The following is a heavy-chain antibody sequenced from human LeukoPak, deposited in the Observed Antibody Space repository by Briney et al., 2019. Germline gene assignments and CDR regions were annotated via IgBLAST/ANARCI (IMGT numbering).Heavy chain of an antibody. CDR2: IIPIFGTA. D-gene: IGHD6-6*01. J-gene: IGHJ4*02. Sequence: EASVKVSCKASGGTFSSYAISWVRQAPGQGLEWVGGIIPIFGTANYAQKFQGRVTITADESTSTAYMELSSLRSEDTAVYYCARTAGRTFDYWGQGTLVTVSS. CDR1: GGTFSSYA. V-gene: IGHV1-69*13. CDR3: ARTAGRTFDY.